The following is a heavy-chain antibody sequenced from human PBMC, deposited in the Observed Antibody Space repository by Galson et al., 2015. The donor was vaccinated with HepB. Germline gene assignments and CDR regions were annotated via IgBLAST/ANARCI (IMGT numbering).Heavy chain of an antibody. CDR1: GFTFSSYS. CDR2: ISSSSSYI. V-gene: IGHV3-21*01. J-gene: IGHJ4*02. CDR3: ARDGPHINGYDLSSGWPYYFDY. D-gene: IGHD6-19*01. Sequence: SLRLSCAASGFTFSSYSMNWVRQAPGKGLEWVSSISSSSSYIYYADSVKGRFTISRDYAKNSLYLQMNSLRAEDTAVYYCARDGPHINGYDLSSGWPYYFDYWGQGTLVTASS.